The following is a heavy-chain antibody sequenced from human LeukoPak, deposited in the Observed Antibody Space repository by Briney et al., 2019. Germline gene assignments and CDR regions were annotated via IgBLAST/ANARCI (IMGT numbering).Heavy chain of an antibody. CDR2: IYSSGST. V-gene: IGHV4-4*07. J-gene: IGHJ4*02. CDR3: ARGGIGTSLDY. CDR1: GVSISNYY. D-gene: IGHD2-21*01. Sequence: SETLSLTCTVSGVSISNYYWSWIRQPAGKGLEFIGRIYSSGSTNYTPSLKSRVTMSVDTSKNQFSLKLSSVTAADTAVYYCARGGIGTSLDYWGQGTPVTVSS.